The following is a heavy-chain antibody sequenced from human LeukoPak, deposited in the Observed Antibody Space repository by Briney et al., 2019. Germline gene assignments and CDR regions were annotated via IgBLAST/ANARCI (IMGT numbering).Heavy chain of an antibody. J-gene: IGHJ2*01. V-gene: IGHV4-4*07. Sequence: SETLXLTCTVSGGSISSYYWSWIRQPAGKGLEWIGRIYTSGSTNYTPSLKRRVTMSVDTSKNQFSLKLSSVTAADTAVYYCARDAPYCSSTSCYRYWYFDLWGRGTLVTVSS. CDR2: IYTSGST. CDR3: ARDAPYCSSTSCYRYWYFDL. CDR1: GGSISSYY. D-gene: IGHD2-2*01.